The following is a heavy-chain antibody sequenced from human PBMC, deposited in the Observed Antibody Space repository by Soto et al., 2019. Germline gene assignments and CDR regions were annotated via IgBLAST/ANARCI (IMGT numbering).Heavy chain of an antibody. V-gene: IGHV1-69*13. J-gene: IGHJ4*02. CDR2: IIPIFGTA. CDR3: ARVVRDGSSPERGYYFDY. Sequence: ASVKVSCKASGGTFSSYAISWVRRAPGQGLEWMGGIIPIFGTANYAQKFQGRVTITADESTSTAYMELSSLRSEDTAVYYCARVVRDGSSPERGYYFDYWGQGTLVTVSS. D-gene: IGHD6-13*01. CDR1: GGTFSSYA.